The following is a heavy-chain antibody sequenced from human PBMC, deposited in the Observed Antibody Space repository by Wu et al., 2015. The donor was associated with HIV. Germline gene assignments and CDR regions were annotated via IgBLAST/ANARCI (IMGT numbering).Heavy chain of an antibody. D-gene: IGHD3-9*01. J-gene: IGHJ5*02. CDR1: GYTFTAYN. CDR2: INANSGRT. CDR3: ARGDRFXDILTGYSKNWFDP. Sequence: QVQLVQSGAEMKKPGASVKVSCTASGYTFTAYNVHWVRQVPGQGLEWMGNINANSGRTKYAENFQGRVAMTRDTSVNTVYMEFKDTDDMTTRPQYFXARGDRFXDILTGYSKNWFDPWGQGPWSASPQ. V-gene: IGHV1-2*02.